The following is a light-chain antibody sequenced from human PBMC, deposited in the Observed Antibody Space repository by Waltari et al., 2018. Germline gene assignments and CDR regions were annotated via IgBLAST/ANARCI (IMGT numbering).Light chain of an antibody. V-gene: IGLV4-69*01. CDR3: QTWDTDIPVV. CDR2: VNSDGSH. Sequence: QLVVTQSPSASASLGASVKLTCTLSRRHSSYAIAWHQQQPEKGPRYLMKVNSDGSHTKGDGISDRFSGSSSGAVRYLTISSLQSEDEADYYCQTWDTDIPVVFGGGTKLTVL. J-gene: IGLJ2*01. CDR1: RRHSSYA.